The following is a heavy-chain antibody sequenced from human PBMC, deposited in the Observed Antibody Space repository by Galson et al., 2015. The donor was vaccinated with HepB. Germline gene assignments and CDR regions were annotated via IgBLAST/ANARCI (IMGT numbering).Heavy chain of an antibody. J-gene: IGHJ3*02. CDR2: ISGSGGST. CDR1: GFTFSSYA. Sequence: SLRLSCAASGFTFSSYAMSWVRQAPGKGLEWVSAISGSGGSTYYADSVKGRFTISRDNSKNTLYLQMNSLRAEDTAVYYCAEDLGYGDYDTGIDAFDIWGQGTMVTVSS. CDR3: AEDLGYGDYDTGIDAFDI. D-gene: IGHD4-17*01. V-gene: IGHV3-23*01.